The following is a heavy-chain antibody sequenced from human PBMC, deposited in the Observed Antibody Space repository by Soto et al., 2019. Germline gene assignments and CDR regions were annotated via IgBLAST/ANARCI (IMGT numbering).Heavy chain of an antibody. V-gene: IGHV1-46*01. CDR3: ARHLAGGDH. D-gene: IGHD3-3*02. J-gene: IGHJ4*02. CDR1: GYTFTNYY. CDR2: INPPSGST. Sequence: QVQVVQSGAEVKKPGASVKVSCKASGYTFTNYYIHWVRQDPGQGLEWMGIINPPSGSTNYAQKFHGKVSLTYDPSTTTVYMELSGLRAEDTAVLYCARHLAGGDHWGQGTLVTVS.